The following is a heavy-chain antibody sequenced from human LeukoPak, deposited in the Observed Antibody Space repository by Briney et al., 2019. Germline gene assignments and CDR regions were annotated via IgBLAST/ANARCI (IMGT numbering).Heavy chain of an antibody. CDR3: AKGRQY. Sequence: GRSLRLSCAASGFTFSSYGMHWVRQAPGKGLEWVAVISYDGSNKYYADSVKGRFTISRDNSKNTLYLQMNSLRAEDTAVYYCAKGRQYWGKGTRVTVSS. CDR2: ISYDGSNK. CDR1: GFTFSSYG. V-gene: IGHV3-30*18. J-gene: IGHJ4*02.